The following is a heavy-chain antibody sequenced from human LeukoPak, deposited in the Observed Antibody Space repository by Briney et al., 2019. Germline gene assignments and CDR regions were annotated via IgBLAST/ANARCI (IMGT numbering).Heavy chain of an antibody. CDR1: GFTFSGFS. CDR3: ARAGSHWHYVY. V-gene: IGHV3-7*01. Sequence: GGSLRLSCAASGFTFSGFSMSWVRQSPTKGLEWVANIKQDGGERYYVDSVKGRFTISRDNAKNSLSLQMNNLRVEDTAVYYCARAGSHWHYVYWGQGTVVTVSS. J-gene: IGHJ4*02. CDR2: IKQDGGER. D-gene: IGHD3-10*01.